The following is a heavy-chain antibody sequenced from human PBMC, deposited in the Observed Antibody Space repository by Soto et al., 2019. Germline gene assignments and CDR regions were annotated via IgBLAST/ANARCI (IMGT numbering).Heavy chain of an antibody. Sequence: ASVKVSCKASGYTFTGYYMHWVRQAPGQGLEWMGWINPNGGGTNYAQKFQGRVTMTRDTSISTAYMELSRLRSDDTAVYYCARDFYYGSGSEVAYGMDVWGQGTTVTVSS. J-gene: IGHJ6*02. D-gene: IGHD3-10*01. CDR3: ARDFYYGSGSEVAYGMDV. CDR1: GYTFTGYY. V-gene: IGHV1-2*02. CDR2: INPNGGGT.